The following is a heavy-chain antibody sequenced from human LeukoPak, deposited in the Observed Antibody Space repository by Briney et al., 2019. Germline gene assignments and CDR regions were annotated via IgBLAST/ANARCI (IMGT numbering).Heavy chain of an antibody. CDR1: GGPISSYY. J-gene: IGHJ4*02. D-gene: IGHD6-19*01. Sequence: SETLSLTCTVSGGPISSYYWSWIRQPAGKGLEWIGRIYTSGSTNYNPSLKSRVTMSVDTSKNQFSLKLSSVTAADTAVYYCARIRLVRYPLDHFDYWGQGTLVTVSS. CDR2: IYTSGST. V-gene: IGHV4-4*07. CDR3: ARIRLVRYPLDHFDY.